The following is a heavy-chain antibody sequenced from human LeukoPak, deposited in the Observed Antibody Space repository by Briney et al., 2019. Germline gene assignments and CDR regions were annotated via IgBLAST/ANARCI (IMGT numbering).Heavy chain of an antibody. CDR3: ARGRMGCSSTSCHPRDY. CDR2: INPNSGGT. Sequence: ASVKVSCKTSGYTFTVYYMHWVRQAPGQGLEWMGWINPNSGGTNYAQKFQGRVTMTRDTSISTAYMELSRLRSDDTAVYYCARGRMGCSSTSCHPRDYWGQGTLVTVSS. CDR1: GYTFTVYY. D-gene: IGHD2-2*01. V-gene: IGHV1-2*02. J-gene: IGHJ4*02.